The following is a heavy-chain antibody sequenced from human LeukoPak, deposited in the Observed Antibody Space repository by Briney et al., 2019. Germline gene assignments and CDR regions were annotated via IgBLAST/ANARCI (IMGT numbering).Heavy chain of an antibody. D-gene: IGHD3-22*01. CDR2: IYYSGST. CDR3: AATHPYYYDSSGYLGY. V-gene: IGHV4-59*01. CDR1: GGSISSYY. Sequence: PSETLSPTCTVSGGSISSYYWSWIRQPPGKGLEWIGYIYYSGSTNYNPSLKSRVTISVDTSKNQFSLKLSSVTAADTAVYYCAATHPYYYDSSGYLGYWGQGTLVTVSS. J-gene: IGHJ4*02.